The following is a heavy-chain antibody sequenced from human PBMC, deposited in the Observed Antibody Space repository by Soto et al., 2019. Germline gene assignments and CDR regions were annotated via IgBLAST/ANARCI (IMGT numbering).Heavy chain of an antibody. CDR3: ASAVSSSSGDYYYYYGMDV. D-gene: IGHD6-6*01. CDR2: IYYSGST. CDR1: GGSISSGGYY. Sequence: ASETLSLTCTVSGGSISSGGYYWSWIRQHPGKGLEWIGYIYYSGSTYYNPSLKSRVTISVDTSKNQFSLKLSSVTAADTAVYYCASAVSSSSGDYYYYYGMDVWGQGTTVTVYS. V-gene: IGHV4-31*03. J-gene: IGHJ6*02.